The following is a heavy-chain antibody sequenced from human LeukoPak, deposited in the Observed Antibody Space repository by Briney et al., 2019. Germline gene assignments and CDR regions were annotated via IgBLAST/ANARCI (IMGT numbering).Heavy chain of an antibody. CDR3: ARDAHGSSSWSRNYYYYMDV. CDR2: IYTSGST. CDR1: GGSLSSYY. D-gene: IGHD6-13*01. J-gene: IGHJ6*03. Sequence: SETLSLTCTVSGGSLSSYYWSWIRQPAGKGLEWIGRIYTSGSTNYNPSLKSRVTMSVDTSKNQFSLKLSSVTAADTAVYYCARDAHGSSSWSRNYYYYMDVWGKGTTVTVSS. V-gene: IGHV4-4*07.